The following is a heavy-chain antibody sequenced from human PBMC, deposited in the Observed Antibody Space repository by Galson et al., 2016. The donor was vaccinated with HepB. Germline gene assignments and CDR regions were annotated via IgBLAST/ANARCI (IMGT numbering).Heavy chain of an antibody. CDR3: VRTYNNPNCFDP. D-gene: IGHD1-14*01. CDR1: GFSLSTSGIR. V-gene: IGHV2-70*04. CDR2: IDWDDDK. Sequence: PALVTPTQTLTLTCTFSGFSLSTSGIRVSWIRQPPGKALGWLARIDWDDDKFYSTSLKTRLTISKDTAKNQVSLTMTNMDPVDTATYYCVRTYNNPNCFDPWGQGTLVTVSS. J-gene: IGHJ5*02.